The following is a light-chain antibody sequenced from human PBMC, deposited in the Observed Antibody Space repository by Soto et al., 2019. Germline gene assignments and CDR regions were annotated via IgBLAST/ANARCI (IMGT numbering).Light chain of an antibody. CDR3: QSYDSTNRGVV. Sequence: NFMLTQPHSVSASPEETVTICCTGSSGSIASNYVQWYQQRPGSAPTTVIYDDFQRPSGVPDRFSGSIDSSSNSASLTISGLKPEDEAEYYCQSYDSTNRGVVFGGGTKLTVL. J-gene: IGLJ2*01. V-gene: IGLV6-57*02. CDR1: SGSIASNY. CDR2: DDF.